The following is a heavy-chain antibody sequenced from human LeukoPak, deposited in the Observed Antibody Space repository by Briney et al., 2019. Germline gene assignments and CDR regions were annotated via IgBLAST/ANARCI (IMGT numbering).Heavy chain of an antibody. CDR2: VIGRGDYT. CDR1: GFTFSSYA. D-gene: IGHD5-24*01. Sequence: GGSLRLSCAASGFTFSSYAMSWVRHAPRKGLEWVSSVIGRGDYTYYADSVRGRFTISRDNSKNTLSVQVNSLRAEDTAVYYCARMASFKVADYYYYYMDVWGKGTTVTVPS. CDR3: ARMASFKVADYYYYYMDV. V-gene: IGHV3-23*01. J-gene: IGHJ6*03.